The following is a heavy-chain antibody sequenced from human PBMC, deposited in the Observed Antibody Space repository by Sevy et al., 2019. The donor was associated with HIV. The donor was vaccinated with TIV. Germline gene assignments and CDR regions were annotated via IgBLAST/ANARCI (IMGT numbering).Heavy chain of an antibody. J-gene: IGHJ4*02. CDR2: VWYDGNIK. D-gene: IGHD3-10*01. Sequence: GGSLRLSCAASGFIFSDYGMHWVRQSPVNGLEWVAVVWYDGNIKYYADSVKGRFTISRDNSKNTLYLQMNNLRAEDTAVYYCARDSFLPVMVSMVRGALSYYFDYWGQGTLVTVSS. CDR1: GFIFSDYG. CDR3: ARDSFLPVMVSMVRGALSYYFDY. V-gene: IGHV3-33*01.